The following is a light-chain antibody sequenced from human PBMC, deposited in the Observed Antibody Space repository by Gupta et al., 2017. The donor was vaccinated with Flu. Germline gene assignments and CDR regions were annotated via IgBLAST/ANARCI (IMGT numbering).Light chain of an antibody. CDR3: QQYSNWPPLT. Sequence: EIVMTQSPATLSVSPGERATLSCRAGQSVSSNLAWYQQKPGQAPRLLIYGASTRATGIPARFSGSGSGTEFTLTISSRQSEDFAVYYCQQYSNWPPLTFGGGTKVEIK. J-gene: IGKJ4*01. CDR2: GAS. CDR1: QSVSSN. V-gene: IGKV3-15*01.